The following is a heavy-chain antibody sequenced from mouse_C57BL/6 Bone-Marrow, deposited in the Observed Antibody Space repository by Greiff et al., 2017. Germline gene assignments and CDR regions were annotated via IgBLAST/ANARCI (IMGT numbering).Heavy chain of an antibody. D-gene: IGHD6-1*01. V-gene: IGHV2-5*01. CDR2: IWRGGST. CDR1: GFSLTSYG. Sequence: VHLVESGPGLVQPSQSLSITCTVSGFSLTSYGVHWVRQSPGKGLEWLGVIWRGGSTDYNAAFMSRLRITKDNSKSQVFFKMNSLQADDTAIYYCAKLLCYRAMDYWGQGTSVTVSS. CDR3: AKLLCYRAMDY. J-gene: IGHJ4*01.